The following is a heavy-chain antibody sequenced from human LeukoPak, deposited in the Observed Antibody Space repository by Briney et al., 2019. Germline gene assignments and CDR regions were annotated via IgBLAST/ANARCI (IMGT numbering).Heavy chain of an antibody. CDR2: IYYMGST. Sequence: SETLSLTCTVSGGSISSYYCSWLRQPPGKGLEWIGYIYYMGSTNYNPSLKSRVTISLQTSKIQFSLKLTSVTAGDTAVYYCAGKLLGPMVRGVPNWFDPWGQGTLVTVSS. CDR1: GGSISSYY. D-gene: IGHD3-10*01. J-gene: IGHJ5*02. CDR3: AGKLLGPMVRGVPNWFDP. V-gene: IGHV4-59*01.